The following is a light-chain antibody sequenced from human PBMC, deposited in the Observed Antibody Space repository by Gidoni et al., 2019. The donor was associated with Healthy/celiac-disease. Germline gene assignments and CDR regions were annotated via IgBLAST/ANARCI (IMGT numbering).Light chain of an antibody. CDR2: AAS. CDR1: QGISSY. J-gene: IGKJ1*01. Sequence: DIQLTQSPSFLSASLGDRVTITCRASQGISSYLAWYQQKPGKAPKLLNYAASTLQSGVPSRLSGSGSGTEFTLTISRLQPEDFATYYCQQLNSYPRTFGQGTKVEIK. CDR3: QQLNSYPRT. V-gene: IGKV1-9*01.